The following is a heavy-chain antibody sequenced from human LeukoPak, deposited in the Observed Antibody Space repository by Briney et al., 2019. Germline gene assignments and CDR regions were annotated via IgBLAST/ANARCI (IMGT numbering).Heavy chain of an antibody. V-gene: IGHV1-2*02. CDR2: INPNSGGT. Sequence: ASVKVSCKASGYTFIGYYIHWVRQAPGQGLEWMGWINPNSGGTNYAQRFQGRVTMNRDTSISTAYMELSGLRSDDTAVYYCARDASPFDYWGQGTLVTVSS. J-gene: IGHJ4*02. CDR3: ARDASPFDY. CDR1: GYTFIGYY.